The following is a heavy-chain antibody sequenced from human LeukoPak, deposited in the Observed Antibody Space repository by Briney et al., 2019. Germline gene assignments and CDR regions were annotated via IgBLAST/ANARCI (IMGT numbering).Heavy chain of an antibody. CDR1: GYSISSGYY. CDR3: AREGGTTYYFDY. Sequence: PSETLSLTCTVSGYSISSGYYWGWIRQPPGKGLEWIGSIYHSGSTYYNPSLKSRVTISVDTSKNQFSLKLSSVTAADTAVYYCAREGGTTYYFDYWGQGTLVTVSS. V-gene: IGHV4-38-2*02. D-gene: IGHD1-1*01. J-gene: IGHJ4*02. CDR2: IYHSGST.